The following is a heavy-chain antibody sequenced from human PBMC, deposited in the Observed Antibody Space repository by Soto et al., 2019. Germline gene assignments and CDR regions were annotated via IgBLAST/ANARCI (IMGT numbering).Heavy chain of an antibody. Sequence: SVKVSCKASGGTFSSYAISWVRQAPGQGLEWMGGIIPIFGTANYAQKFQGRVTITADESTSTAYMELSSLRSEDTAVYYCARDRAVVVPAARGFYPDFDVWGQGTTVTVSS. CDR2: IIPIFGTA. CDR3: ARDRAVVVPAARGFYPDFDV. D-gene: IGHD2-2*01. CDR1: GGTFSSYA. V-gene: IGHV1-69*13. J-gene: IGHJ6*02.